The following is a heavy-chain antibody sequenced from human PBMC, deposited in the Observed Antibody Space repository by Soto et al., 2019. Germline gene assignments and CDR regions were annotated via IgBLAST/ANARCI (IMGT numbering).Heavy chain of an antibody. D-gene: IGHD2-21*01. CDR3: AREGPKFRGPGDY. CDR1: GFTFSSYA. J-gene: IGHJ4*02. CDR2: ISYDGSNK. V-gene: IGHV3-30-3*01. Sequence: QVQLVESGGGVVQPGRSLRLSCAASGFTFSSYAMHWVCQAPGKGLEWVAVISYDGSNKYYADSVKGRFTISRDNSKNTLYLQMNSLRAEDTAVYYCAREGPKFRGPGDYWGQGTLVTVSS.